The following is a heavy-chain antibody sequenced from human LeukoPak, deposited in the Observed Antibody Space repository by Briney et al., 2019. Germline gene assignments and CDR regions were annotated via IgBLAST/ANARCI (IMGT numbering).Heavy chain of an antibody. CDR3: RRDPNGDYVGAFEF. V-gene: IGHV3-23*01. J-gene: IGHJ3*01. CDR2: IGGSGSNT. Sequence: GGSLRLSCVASDFTFPNYAMTWVRLAPGKGLEWVSSIGGSGSNTNYADSVRGRFTVSRDNSKNTLYLQMNSLRAEDTAVYYCRRDPNGDYVGAFEFWGQGTLVSVSS. D-gene: IGHD4-17*01. CDR1: DFTFPNYA.